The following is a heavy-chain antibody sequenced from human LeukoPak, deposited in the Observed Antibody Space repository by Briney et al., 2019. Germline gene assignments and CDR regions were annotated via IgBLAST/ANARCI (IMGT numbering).Heavy chain of an antibody. CDR1: GFTFSTYA. CDR2: ISGSGGST. V-gene: IGHV3-23*01. CDR3: ARDPTKHSSSSPGDY. J-gene: IGHJ4*02. D-gene: IGHD6-6*01. Sequence: GGSLRLSCAASGFTFSTYAMSWVRQAPGKGLEWVSSISGSGGSTYYAGSVRGRFTVSRDNSKNTLYLQMNSLRAEDTAVYYCARDPTKHSSSSPGDYWGQGTLVTVSS.